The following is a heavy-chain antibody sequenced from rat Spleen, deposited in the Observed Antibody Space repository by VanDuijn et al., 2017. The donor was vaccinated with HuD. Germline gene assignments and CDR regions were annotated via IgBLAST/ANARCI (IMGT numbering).Heavy chain of an antibody. CDR2: TSFGGGNT. CDR1: GFTFSNYY. Sequence: EVQLVESGGGLVQPGRSLNLSCAASGFTFSNYYMAWVRQAPAKGLEWVASTSFGGGNTYYRDSVKGRFTISRNNAENTLYLQVDSLRSEDTATYYCARRDGYYDYWGQGVMVTVSS. V-gene: IGHV5-25*01. D-gene: IGHD1-12*03. CDR3: ARRDGYYDY. J-gene: IGHJ2*01.